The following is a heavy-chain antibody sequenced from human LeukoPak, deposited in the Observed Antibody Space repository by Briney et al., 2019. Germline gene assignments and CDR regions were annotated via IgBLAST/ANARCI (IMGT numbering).Heavy chain of an antibody. V-gene: IGHV4-39*01. CDR1: GASITSGSYY. D-gene: IGHD5-12*01. Sequence: SETLPLTCTVSGASITSGSYYWVWIRQPPGKGLEWIGSIYYSGSTYYNPSLKSRVTISVDTSKNQFSLEVRSVTAADTAVYYCARPQGVASVWDFEYWGQGTLVTVSS. CDR2: IYYSGST. J-gene: IGHJ4*02. CDR3: ARPQGVASVWDFEY.